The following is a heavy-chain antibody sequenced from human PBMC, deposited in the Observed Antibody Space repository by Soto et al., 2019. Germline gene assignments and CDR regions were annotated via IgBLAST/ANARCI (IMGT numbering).Heavy chain of an antibody. CDR2: ISHDGINK. Sequence: QVRLVESGGGVVQPGRSLRLSCTASGFSFSSYAMYWFRQPPGKGLEWVAVISHDGINKHYADSVKGRVTVSRDNSNHSLDLQLNSLRVEDTATYYCARDMYSSDYFVKWFEPWGQGTLVTVSS. J-gene: IGHJ5*02. D-gene: IGHD6-19*01. V-gene: IGHV3-30-3*01. CDR1: GFSFSSYA. CDR3: ARDMYSSDYFVKWFEP.